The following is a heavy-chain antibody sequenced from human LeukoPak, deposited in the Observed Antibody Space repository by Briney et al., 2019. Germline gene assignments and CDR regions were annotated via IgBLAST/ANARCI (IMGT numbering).Heavy chain of an antibody. CDR1: GYGFTSYW. CDR2: IYPGDSDT. V-gene: IGHV5-51*01. D-gene: IGHD2-15*01. Sequence: GESLKISCKGSGYGFTSYWIGWVRQMPGKGLEWMGIIYPGDSDTRYSPSFQGQVTISADKSISTAYLQWSSLKASDTAMYYCARREYGRYCSGGSCPGAFDIWGQGTMVTVSS. J-gene: IGHJ3*02. CDR3: ARREYGRYCSGGSCPGAFDI.